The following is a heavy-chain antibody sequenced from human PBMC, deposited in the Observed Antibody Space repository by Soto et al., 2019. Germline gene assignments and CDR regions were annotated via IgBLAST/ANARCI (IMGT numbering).Heavy chain of an antibody. Sequence: GGSLRLSCAASGFTFRSYAMHWVRQAPGKGLEWVAVISYDGSNKYYADSVKGRFTISRDNSKNTLYLQMNSLRAEDTAVYYCARDRRQWLVSGNWFDPWGQGTLVTVSS. CDR1: GFTFRSYA. V-gene: IGHV3-30-3*01. CDR3: ARDRRQWLVSGNWFDP. J-gene: IGHJ5*02. CDR2: ISYDGSNK. D-gene: IGHD6-19*01.